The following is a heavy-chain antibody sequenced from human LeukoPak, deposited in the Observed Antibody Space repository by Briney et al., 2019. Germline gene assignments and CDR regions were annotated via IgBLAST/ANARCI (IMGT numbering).Heavy chain of an antibody. J-gene: IGHJ4*02. Sequence: ASVKVSCKASGGTFSSYAISWVRQAPGQGLEWMGGIIPIFGTANYAQKFQGRVTITADESTGTAYMELSSLRSEDTAVYYCARVGVEYQLAYFDYWGQGTLVTVSS. CDR3: ARVGVEYQLAYFDY. D-gene: IGHD2-2*01. CDR2: IIPIFGTA. V-gene: IGHV1-69*13. CDR1: GGTFSSYA.